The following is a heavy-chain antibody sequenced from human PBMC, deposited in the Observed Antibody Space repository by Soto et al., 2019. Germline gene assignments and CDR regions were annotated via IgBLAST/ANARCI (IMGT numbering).Heavy chain of an antibody. CDR1: GGSISSYY. J-gene: IGHJ4*02. Sequence: SETLSLTCTVSGGSISSYYWSWIRQPPGKGLEWIGYIYYSGSTNYNPSLKSRVTISVDTSKNQFSLKLSSVTAADTAVYYCAQIAAAGTGPFDYWGQGTLVTVSS. CDR3: AQIAAAGTGPFDY. D-gene: IGHD6-13*01. V-gene: IGHV4-59*12. CDR2: IYYSGST.